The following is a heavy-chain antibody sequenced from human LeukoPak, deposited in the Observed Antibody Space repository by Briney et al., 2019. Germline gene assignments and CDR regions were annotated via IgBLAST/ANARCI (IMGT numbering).Heavy chain of an antibody. CDR2: ISGSGGST. Sequence: QPGRSLRLSCAASGFTFSSYAMSWVRQAPGKGLEWVSAISGSGGSTYYADSVKGRFTISRDNSKNTLYLQMNSLRAEDTAVYYCARGGLFAYYFDYWGQGTLVTVSS. J-gene: IGHJ4*02. CDR1: GFTFSSYA. D-gene: IGHD3-10*02. V-gene: IGHV3-23*01. CDR3: ARGGLFAYYFDY.